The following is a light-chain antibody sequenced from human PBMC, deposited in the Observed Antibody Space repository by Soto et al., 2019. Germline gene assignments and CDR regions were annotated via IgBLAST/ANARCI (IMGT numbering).Light chain of an antibody. CDR1: QSVSNY. Sequence: EIVLTQSPATLSLSPGERATLSCRASQSVSNYLAWYQQKPGQAPRLLIYEASNRASRIPARFSGSGSGTDFTLTISSLELEDFAVYYCQQRRYWLSFGGGTKVEIK. J-gene: IGKJ4*01. V-gene: IGKV3-11*01. CDR2: EAS. CDR3: QQRRYWLS.